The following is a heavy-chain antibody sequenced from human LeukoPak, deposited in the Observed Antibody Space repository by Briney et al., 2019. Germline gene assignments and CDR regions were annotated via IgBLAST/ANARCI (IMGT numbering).Heavy chain of an antibody. V-gene: IGHV6-1*01. CDR2: TYYRTKWYN. CDR3: ARTPSSIAARYWYFDL. D-gene: IGHD6-6*01. J-gene: IGHJ2*01. CDR1: GDSVSSNSAA. Sequence: SQTLSLTCAISGDSVSSNSAAWNWIRQSPSRGLEWLGRTYYRTKWYNDYAVSLKSRITINPDSSKNQFSLQLNSVTPEDTAVYYCARTPSSIAARYWYFDLWGRGTLVTVSS.